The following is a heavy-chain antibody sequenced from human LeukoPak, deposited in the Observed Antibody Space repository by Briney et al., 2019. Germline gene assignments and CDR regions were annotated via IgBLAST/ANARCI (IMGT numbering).Heavy chain of an antibody. V-gene: IGHV4-61*02. Sequence: SETLSLTCTVSGGSISSGSYYWSWIRQPAGKGLEWIGRIYTSGSTNYNPSLKSRVTISVDTSKNQFSLKLSSVTAADTAVYYCASRDSTGPFDYWGQGTLVTVSS. J-gene: IGHJ4*02. D-gene: IGHD3-22*01. CDR2: IYTSGST. CDR1: GGSISSGSYY. CDR3: ASRDSTGPFDY.